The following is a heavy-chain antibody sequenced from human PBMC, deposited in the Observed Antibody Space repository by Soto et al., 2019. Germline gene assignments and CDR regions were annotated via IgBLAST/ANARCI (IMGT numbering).Heavy chain of an antibody. CDR2: INHSGST. V-gene: IGHV4-34*01. D-gene: IGHD6-13*01. J-gene: IGHJ5*02. CDR1: GGSFSGYY. CDR3: ARGGIAAAGKVVRWFDP. Sequence: QVQLQQWGAGLLKPSETLSLTCAVYGGSFSGYYWSWIRQPPGKGLEWIGEINHSGSTNYNPSLKSRVTISVDTSKNQFSLNLSSVTAADTAVYYCARGGIAAAGKVVRWFDPWGQGTLVTVSS.